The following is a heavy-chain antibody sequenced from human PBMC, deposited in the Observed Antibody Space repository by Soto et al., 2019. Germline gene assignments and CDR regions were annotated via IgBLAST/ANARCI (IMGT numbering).Heavy chain of an antibody. D-gene: IGHD2-21*02. J-gene: IGHJ6*02. CDR1: GGAISRGGYY. CDR2: IYYSGST. Sequence: PSETLSLTCTVSGGAISRGGYYWSWVRQHPGKGLEWLGYIYYSGSTYYNPSLKSRVTISVDTSKNQFSLKLSSVTAADTAVYYCARDSVTAPGDYYYYYGMDVWGQGTTV. CDR3: ARDSVTAPGDYYYYYGMDV. V-gene: IGHV4-31*03.